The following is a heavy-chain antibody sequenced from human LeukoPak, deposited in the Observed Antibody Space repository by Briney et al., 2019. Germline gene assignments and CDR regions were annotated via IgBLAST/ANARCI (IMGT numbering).Heavy chain of an antibody. Sequence: SETLSLTCTVSGGSISSYYWSWIRQPAGKGLEWIGRIYTTGRTDYNPSLKSRLTMSVDTSKNQFSLKLSSVTAADTAVYYCARTLPYYFDYWGQGTLVTVSS. V-gene: IGHV4-4*07. J-gene: IGHJ4*02. CDR2: IYTTGRT. D-gene: IGHD2-15*01. CDR1: GGSISSYY. CDR3: ARTLPYYFDY.